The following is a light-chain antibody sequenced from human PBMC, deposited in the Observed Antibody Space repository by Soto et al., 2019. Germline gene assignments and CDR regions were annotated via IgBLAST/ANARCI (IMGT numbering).Light chain of an antibody. CDR1: SSNIGINT. CDR3: AAWDDSLNGVL. Sequence: QSVLTQPPSASETPGQRVTISCSGSSSNIGINTVNWYQQLPGTAPKLLIYSNNQRPSGVTDRFSGSKSGTSASLAISGLQSEDEADYYCAAWDDSLNGVLFGGGTKLTVL. J-gene: IGLJ2*01. V-gene: IGLV1-44*01. CDR2: SNN.